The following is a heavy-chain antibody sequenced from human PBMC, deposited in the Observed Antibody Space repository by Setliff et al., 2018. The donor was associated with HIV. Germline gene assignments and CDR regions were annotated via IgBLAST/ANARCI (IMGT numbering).Heavy chain of an antibody. CDR3: ARDYYDSSGYIFFPGLPDY. D-gene: IGHD3-22*01. CDR1: GYSFTDYY. Sequence: ASVKVSCKASGYSFTDYYIHWVRQAPGQGLEWMGWINPNNGGTNYAQKFQGRVTMTRDTSISTAYMKLSRLRSDDTDVYYCARDYYDSSGYIFFPGLPDYWGQGTLVTVSS. CDR2: INPNNGGT. J-gene: IGHJ4*02. V-gene: IGHV1-2*02.